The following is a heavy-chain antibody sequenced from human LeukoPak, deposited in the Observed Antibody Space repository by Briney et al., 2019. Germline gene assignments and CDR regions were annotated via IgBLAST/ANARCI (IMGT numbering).Heavy chain of an antibody. CDR2: ITASGDGT. V-gene: IGHV3-23*01. D-gene: IGHD3-10*01. Sequence: GGSLRLSCAASGFTFSNSAMNWVRQAPGKGLEWVSGITASGDGTYYADSVKGRFTISRDNSKNTLYLQVNSLRAEDTAVYHCAKDPYNSILYRLGDWGQGTLVTVSS. J-gene: IGHJ4*02. CDR3: AKDPYNSILYRLGD. CDR1: GFTFSNSA.